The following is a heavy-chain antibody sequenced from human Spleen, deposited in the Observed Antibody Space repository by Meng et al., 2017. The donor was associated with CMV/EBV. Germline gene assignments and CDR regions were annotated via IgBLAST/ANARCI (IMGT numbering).Heavy chain of an antibody. V-gene: IGHV1-2*02. CDR1: GYTFTGYY. CDR2: INPNSGVT. CDR3: ARSMSSNYYGSGRLNF. D-gene: IGHD3-10*01. J-gene: IGHJ4*02. Sequence: ASVKVSCKASGYTFTGYYIHWVRQAPGQGLEWMGWINPNSGVTNYVQKFRARVTMTRDTSISTAYMELSRLRSDDTAVYYCARSMSSNYYGSGRLNFWGQGTLVTVSS.